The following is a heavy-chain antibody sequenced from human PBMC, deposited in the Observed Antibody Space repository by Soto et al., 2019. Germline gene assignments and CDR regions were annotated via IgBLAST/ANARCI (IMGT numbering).Heavy chain of an antibody. CDR1: GITATNGH. Sequence: DVQLVKSGGGLIQPGGSLRLSCAASGITATNGHMSWVRQAPGKGLEWVSVIYSDDNTYYADSVKGRFSISRDTSKKTVYLQMTRLRAEDTAVYYCARDWNGDKYFDFWDQRSLVTVSS. D-gene: IGHD4-17*01. V-gene: IGHV3-53*01. J-gene: IGHJ4*02. CDR3: ARDWNGDKYFDF. CDR2: IYSDDNT.